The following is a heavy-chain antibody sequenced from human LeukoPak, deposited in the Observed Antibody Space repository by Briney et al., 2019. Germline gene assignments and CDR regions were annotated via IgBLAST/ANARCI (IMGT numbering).Heavy chain of an antibody. J-gene: IGHJ3*02. CDR2: IYYSGST. CDR1: GGSISSGGYY. V-gene: IGHV4-31*03. CDR3: ARTGQSSSGVFDI. D-gene: IGHD2-15*01. Sequence: SETLSLTCTVSGGSISSGGYYWSWIRQHPGKGLEWIGYIYYSGSTYYNPSLKSRVTISVDTSKNQFSLKLSSVTAADTAVYYCARTGQSSSGVFDIWGQGTMVTVSS.